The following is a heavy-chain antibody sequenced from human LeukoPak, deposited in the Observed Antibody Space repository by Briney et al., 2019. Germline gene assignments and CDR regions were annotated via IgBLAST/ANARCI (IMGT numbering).Heavy chain of an antibody. CDR1: GFTFSDYY. Sequence: GGSLRLSCAASGFTFSDYYMSWIRQAPGKGLEWVSYISSSGSTIYYADSAKGRFTISRDNAKNSLYLQMNSLRAEDTAVYYCARTAEEWELLSYYYYMDVWGKGTTVTVSS. V-gene: IGHV3-11*04. CDR2: ISSSGSTI. CDR3: ARTAEEWELLSYYYYMDV. D-gene: IGHD1-26*01. J-gene: IGHJ6*03.